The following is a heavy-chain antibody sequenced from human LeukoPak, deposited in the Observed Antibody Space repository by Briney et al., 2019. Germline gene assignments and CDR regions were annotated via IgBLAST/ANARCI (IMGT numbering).Heavy chain of an antibody. J-gene: IGHJ4*02. Sequence: GGSLRLSCAASGFSVSSNYMNWVRQAPGKGLEWVSVIYSGGSTYYADSVKGRFTISRDNAKNSLYLQMNSLRAEDTAVYYCARDYAPYYYDSSGSYFDYWGQGTLVTVSS. V-gene: IGHV3-66*01. D-gene: IGHD3-22*01. CDR1: GFSVSSNY. CDR3: ARDYAPYYYDSSGSYFDY. CDR2: IYSGGST.